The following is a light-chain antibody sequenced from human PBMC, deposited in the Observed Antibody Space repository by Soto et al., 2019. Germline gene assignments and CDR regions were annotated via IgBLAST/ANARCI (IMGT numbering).Light chain of an antibody. Sequence: QSALTQPASVSGSPGQSITISCTGTSSDVGGYNYVSWYQQHPGKAPKLMIYEVSNRPSGVSNRFSGSKSGNTASLTISGLQAEDEAAYYCSSYTSSSTRVFGGGTRLTGL. V-gene: IGLV2-14*01. J-gene: IGLJ3*02. CDR1: SSDVGGYNY. CDR3: SSYTSSSTRV. CDR2: EVS.